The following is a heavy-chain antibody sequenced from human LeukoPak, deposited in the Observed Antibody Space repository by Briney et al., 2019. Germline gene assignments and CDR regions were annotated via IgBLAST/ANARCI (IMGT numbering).Heavy chain of an antibody. J-gene: IGHJ4*02. CDR3: AKIVGYSYAKRTFEY. CDR1: GFTFSSYA. CDR2: ISGSGGST. V-gene: IGHV3-23*01. Sequence: GGSLRLSCAASGFTFSSYAMSWVRQAPGKGLEWVSAISGSGGSTYYADSVKGRFTISRDNSKNTLYLQMNSLRAEDTAVYYCAKIVGYSYAKRTFEYWGQGTLVTVSS. D-gene: IGHD5-18*01.